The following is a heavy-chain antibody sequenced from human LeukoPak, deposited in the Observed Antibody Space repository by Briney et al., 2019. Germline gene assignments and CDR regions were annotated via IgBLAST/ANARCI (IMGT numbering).Heavy chain of an antibody. CDR2: ISYDGSNK. D-gene: IGHD3-22*01. CDR3: ARGTLAVYDSSGYFGH. V-gene: IGHV3-30*04. J-gene: IGHJ4*02. CDR1: GFTFSSYA. Sequence: GGSLRLSCAASGFTFSSYAMHWVRQAPGKGLEWVAVISYDGSNKYYADSVKGRFTISRDNSKNSLYLQMNSLRAEDTAVYYCARGTLAVYDSSGYFGHWGQGTLVTVSS.